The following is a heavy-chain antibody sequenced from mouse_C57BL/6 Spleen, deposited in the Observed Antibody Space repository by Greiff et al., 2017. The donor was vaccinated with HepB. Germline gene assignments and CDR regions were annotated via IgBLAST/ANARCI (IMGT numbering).Heavy chain of an antibody. CDR3: ARQGYYGSGDY. CDR1: GFTFSSYG. CDR2: ISSGGSYT. V-gene: IGHV5-6*01. Sequence: EVQGVESGGDLVKPGGSLKLSCAASGFTFSSYGMSWVRQTPDKRLEWVATISSGGSYTYYPDSVKGRFTISRDNAKNTLYLQMSSLKSEDTAMYYCARQGYYGSGDYWGQGTTLTVSS. D-gene: IGHD1-1*01. J-gene: IGHJ2*01.